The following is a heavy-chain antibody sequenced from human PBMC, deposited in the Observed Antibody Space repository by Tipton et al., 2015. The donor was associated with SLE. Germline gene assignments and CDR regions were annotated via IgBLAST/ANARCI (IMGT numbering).Heavy chain of an antibody. CDR1: GFSIKNYNW. Sequence: TLSLTCTVSGFSIKNYNWWGWIRQPPGKGLEWIGNVYAAGTPDTTDYNPSLKSRVTLSIDTSKNQFSLKLSSVTAVDTAVYYCAKNRRRNVAFHVWGQGTMVTVSS. CDR2: VYAAGTPDTT. CDR3: AKNRRRNVAFHV. V-gene: IGHV4-28*01. J-gene: IGHJ3*01.